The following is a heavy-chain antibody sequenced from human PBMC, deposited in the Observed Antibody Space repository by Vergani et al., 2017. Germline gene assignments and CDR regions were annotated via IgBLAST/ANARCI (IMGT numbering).Heavy chain of an antibody. Sequence: QVQLQESGPGLVKPSETLSLTCTVSGGSISSYYWSWIRQPAGKGLEWIGRIYTSGSTNYNPSLKSRVTISVDTSKNQFSLKLSSVTAADTAVYYCARSAGDFWSGYYSLLFDYWGQGTLVTVSS. CDR3: ARSAGDFWSGYYSLLFDY. CDR1: GGSISSYY. D-gene: IGHD3-3*01. CDR2: IYTSGST. J-gene: IGHJ4*02. V-gene: IGHV4-4*07.